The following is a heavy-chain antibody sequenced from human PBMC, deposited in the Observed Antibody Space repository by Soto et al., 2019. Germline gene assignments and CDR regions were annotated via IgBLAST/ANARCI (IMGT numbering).Heavy chain of an antibody. V-gene: IGHV3-7*01. D-gene: IGHD6-13*01. Sequence: GGSLRLSCAASGFTFSSYWMSWVRQAPGKGLEWVANIKQDGSEKYYVDSVKGRFTISRDNAKNSLYLQMNSLRAEDTAVYYCARDREYSSSWFRGYDAFDIWGQGTMVTVSS. CDR2: IKQDGSEK. CDR1: GFTFSSYW. CDR3: ARDREYSSSWFRGYDAFDI. J-gene: IGHJ3*02.